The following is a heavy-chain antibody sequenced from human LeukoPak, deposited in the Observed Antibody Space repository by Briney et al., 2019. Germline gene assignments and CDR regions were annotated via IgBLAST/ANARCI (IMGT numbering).Heavy chain of an antibody. V-gene: IGHV1-46*01. CDR3: AGSSHQRNWFDP. Sequence: GASVKVSCKASGDTFTSDYMNWVRQAPGQGLEWMGIVHPSGGVIKYAQEFQDRVTMTRDTSTSTVYMELSSLRSEDTAVYYCAGSSHQRNWFDPWGQGTLVIVSS. J-gene: IGHJ5*02. CDR2: VHPSGGVI. CDR1: GDTFTSDY. D-gene: IGHD1-26*01.